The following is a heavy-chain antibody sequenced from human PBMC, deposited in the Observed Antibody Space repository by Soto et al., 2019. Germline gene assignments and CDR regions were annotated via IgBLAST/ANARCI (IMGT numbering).Heavy chain of an antibody. Sequence: PSETLSLTYTVSGGSISSSSYYWSWIRQPPGKGLEWIGEINHSGSTNYNPSLKSRVTISVDTSKNQFSLKLSSVTAADTAVYYCARGAGGGSSWYLGHYYYYYGMDVWGQGTTVTVSS. CDR2: INHSGST. V-gene: IGHV4-39*07. J-gene: IGHJ6*02. CDR3: ARGAGGGSSWYLGHYYYYYGMDV. D-gene: IGHD6-13*01. CDR1: GGSISSSSYY.